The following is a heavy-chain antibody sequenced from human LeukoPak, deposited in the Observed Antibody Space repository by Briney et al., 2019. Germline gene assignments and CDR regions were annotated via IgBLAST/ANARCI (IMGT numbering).Heavy chain of an antibody. Sequence: SGGSLRLSCAASGFNFNNFAMSWVRQAPGKGLEWLSAMTGPADTTYYAESVKGRFTISRDYSKSMVFLQMNSLRGEEPAIYYCAKGAEIDHWGRGPMVSVSS. CDR3: AKGAEIDH. CDR2: MTGPADTT. J-gene: IGHJ2*01. CDR1: GFNFNNFA. V-gene: IGHV3-23*01.